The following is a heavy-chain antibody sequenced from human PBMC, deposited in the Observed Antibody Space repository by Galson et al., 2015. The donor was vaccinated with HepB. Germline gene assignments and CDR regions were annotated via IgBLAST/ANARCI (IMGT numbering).Heavy chain of an antibody. CDR3: VAGSSWNGQILDDAFDL. CDR1: GNSLTELS. D-gene: IGHD6-13*01. J-gene: IGHJ3*01. CDR2: FDPEDVET. Sequence: SVKVSCKVSGNSLTELSIHWVRQAPGKGFEWLAGFDPEDVETAYSQKVQGRFTTTEDRSTDTSYMELSSLRSEDTAVYFCVAGSSWNGQILDDAFDLWGQGTMVTVSS. V-gene: IGHV1-24*01.